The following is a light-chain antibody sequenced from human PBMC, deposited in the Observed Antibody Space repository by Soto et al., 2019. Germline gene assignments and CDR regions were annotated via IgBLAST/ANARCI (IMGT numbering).Light chain of an antibody. V-gene: IGKV3-11*01. J-gene: IGKJ1*01. Sequence: ELVMTQSPATLSVSPGERSILSCRASQSVSSYLAWYQQKPGQAPRLLIFDASNRATGTPARFSGSGSGTDFTLTISSLEPEDFAVYYCQQRSNWPWTFGQGTTGDIK. CDR1: QSVSSY. CDR3: QQRSNWPWT. CDR2: DAS.